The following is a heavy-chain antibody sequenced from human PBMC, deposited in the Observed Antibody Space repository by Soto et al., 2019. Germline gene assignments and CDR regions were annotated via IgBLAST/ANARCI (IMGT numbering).Heavy chain of an antibody. Sequence: GGSLRLSCAASGSNFSIYAMHWVRQAPGKGLQWVAVISYDGSSKYYADSVKGRFTISRDNSKNTLYLQMSSLRPEDTAVYYCARVRITLVRGVLDYYGLDVWGQGTTVTVS. J-gene: IGHJ6*02. D-gene: IGHD3-10*01. CDR2: ISYDGSSK. V-gene: IGHV3-30-3*01. CDR3: ARVRITLVRGVLDYYGLDV. CDR1: GSNFSIYA.